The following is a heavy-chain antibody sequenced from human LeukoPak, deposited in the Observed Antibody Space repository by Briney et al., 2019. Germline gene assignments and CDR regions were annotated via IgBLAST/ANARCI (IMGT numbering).Heavy chain of an antibody. Sequence: GGSLRLSCAASGFSFSSYNMNWVRQTPGKGPEWVSSITSSSTYTFYADSVKGRFTISRDNARNSLSLQMNSLRAEDTAVYYCARDPYSGTYGNTYYYYMDVWGKGTTVTISS. CDR3: ARDPYSGTYGNTYYYYMDV. V-gene: IGHV3-21*01. CDR2: ITSSSTYT. J-gene: IGHJ6*03. CDR1: GFSFSSYN. D-gene: IGHD1-26*01.